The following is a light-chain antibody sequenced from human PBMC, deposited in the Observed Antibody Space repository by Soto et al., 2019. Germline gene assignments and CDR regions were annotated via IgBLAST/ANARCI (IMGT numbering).Light chain of an antibody. V-gene: IGLV2-11*01. CDR1: SSDVGGYNY. CDR3: CSYAGNSLWV. J-gene: IGLJ3*02. CDR2: DVS. Sequence: QSALTQPRSVSGSPGQSVTISCTGTSSDVGGYNYVSWYQQHPGKAPKLMIYDVSKWPSGVPDRFSGSTSGNTASLTISGLQAEEESDYYCCSYAGNSLWVFGGGTKLTVL.